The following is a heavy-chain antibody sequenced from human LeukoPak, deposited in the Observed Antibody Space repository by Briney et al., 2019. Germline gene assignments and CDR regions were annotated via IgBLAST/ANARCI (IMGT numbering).Heavy chain of an antibody. CDR3: ARVSGYRTLSFDY. CDR2: ISYDGSNK. Sequence: GGSLRLSCAASGFTFSSYGMHWVRQAPGKGLEGVAVISYDGSNKYYADSVKGRFTISRDNSKNTLYLQMNSLRAEDTAVYYCARVSGYRTLSFDYWGQGTLVTVSS. V-gene: IGHV3-30*03. J-gene: IGHJ4*02. CDR1: GFTFSSYG. D-gene: IGHD6-25*01.